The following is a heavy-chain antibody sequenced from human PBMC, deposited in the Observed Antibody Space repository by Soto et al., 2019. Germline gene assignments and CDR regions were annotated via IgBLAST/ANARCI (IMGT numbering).Heavy chain of an antibody. CDR2: IRNDGGRM. V-gene: IGHV3-23*04. J-gene: IGHJ4*02. Sequence: EVQLVQSGGGLVQPGGSLRLSCAASGFTFSSSAMSWVRQIPGKGLEWISDIRNDGGRMYYAHSVKGRFTISRDNSKKTSTMLMKKPRAQDTSIYYCVREQYTISDFRSAISRDWGKGALVIVSA. CDR1: GFTFSSSA. CDR3: VREQYTISDFRSAISRD. D-gene: IGHD3-3*01.